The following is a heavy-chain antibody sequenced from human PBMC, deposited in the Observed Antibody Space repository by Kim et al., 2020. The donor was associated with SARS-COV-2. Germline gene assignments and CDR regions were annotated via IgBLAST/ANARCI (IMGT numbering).Heavy chain of an antibody. Sequence: GGSLRLSCAASGFTVSSNYMSWVRQAPGKGLEWVSVIYSGGSTYYADSVKGRFTISRDNSKNTLYLQMNSLRAGDTGVYYCARDSSGWHYFDYWGQGTLVTVSS. V-gene: IGHV3-53*01. CDR2: IYSGGST. CDR1: GFTVSSNY. J-gene: IGHJ4*02. D-gene: IGHD6-19*01. CDR3: ARDSSGWHYFDY.